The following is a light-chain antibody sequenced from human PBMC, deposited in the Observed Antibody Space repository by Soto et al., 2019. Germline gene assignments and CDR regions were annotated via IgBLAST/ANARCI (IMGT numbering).Light chain of an antibody. J-gene: IGLJ1*01. CDR3: GSYAGGSRV. CDR2: EVG. CDR1: SRDVGAYKL. Sequence: QSALTQPASVSGSPGQSITISCTGTSRDVGAYKLVSWYQQHPGKAPKLIIYEVGERPSGASNRSSGSKSGNTASLTISGLQAEDEAYYYCGSYAGGSRVFGTGTKVTVL. V-gene: IGLV2-23*02.